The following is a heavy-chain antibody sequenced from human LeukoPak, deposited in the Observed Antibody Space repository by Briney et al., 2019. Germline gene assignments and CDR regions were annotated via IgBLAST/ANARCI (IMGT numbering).Heavy chain of an antibody. D-gene: IGHD2-15*01. V-gene: IGHV1-46*01. CDR1: GYTFTSYY. CDR3: ARDQLYCSGGSCYSSGSNFQY. CDR2: INPSGGST. J-gene: IGHJ1*01. Sequence: ASVKVSCKASGYTFTSYYMHWVRQAPGQGLEWMGIINPSGGSTSYAQKFQGRVTMTRDTSTSTVYMELSSLRSEDTAVYYCARDQLYCSGGSCYSSGSNFQYWGQGTLVTVSS.